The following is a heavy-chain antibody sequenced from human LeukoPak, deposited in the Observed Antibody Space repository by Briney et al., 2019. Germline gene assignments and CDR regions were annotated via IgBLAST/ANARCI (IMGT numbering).Heavy chain of an antibody. Sequence: GGSLRLSCAASGFTFSSYGIHWVRQAPVKVLEWVAVIWYDGSNKYYADSVKGRFTISRDNSKNTLYLQMNSLRAEDTAVYYCASSYYYDSSGYYYWGQGNLVTVSS. J-gene: IGHJ4*02. CDR1: GFTFSSYG. CDR3: ASSYYYDSSGYYY. V-gene: IGHV3-33*01. CDR2: IWYDGSNK. D-gene: IGHD3-22*01.